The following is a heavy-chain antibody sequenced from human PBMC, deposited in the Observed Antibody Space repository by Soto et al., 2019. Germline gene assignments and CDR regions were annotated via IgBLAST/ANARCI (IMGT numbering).Heavy chain of an antibody. CDR1: GFFFSRHT. J-gene: IGHJ6*02. D-gene: IGHD3-3*01. CDR2: INSSSSTI. CDR3: ARSITIFGVVPVPGMDV. Sequence: PGGSLRLSCAASGFFFSRHTMNWVRQAPGKGLEWISYINSSSSTIYYADSVKGRFTISRDNAKNSLYLQMNSLRDEDTAVYYCARSITIFGVVPVPGMDVWGQGTTVTVSS. V-gene: IGHV3-48*02.